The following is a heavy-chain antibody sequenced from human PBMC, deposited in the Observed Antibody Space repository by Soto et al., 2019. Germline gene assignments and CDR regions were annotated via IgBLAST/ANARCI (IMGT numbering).Heavy chain of an antibody. CDR1: GGSFSGYY. CDR3: ARGKRAGYVGRYCSGGSCYTEGY. J-gene: IGHJ4*02. Sequence: SETLSLTCAVYGGSFSGYYWSWIRQPPGKGLEWIGEINHSGSTNYNPSLKSRVTISVDTSKNQFSLKLSSVTAADTAVYYCARGKRAGYVGRYCSGGSCYTEGYWGQGTLVTVSS. CDR2: INHSGST. D-gene: IGHD2-15*01. V-gene: IGHV4-34*01.